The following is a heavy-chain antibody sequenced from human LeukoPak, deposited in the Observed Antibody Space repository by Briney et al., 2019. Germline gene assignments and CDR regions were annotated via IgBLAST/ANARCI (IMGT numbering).Heavy chain of an antibody. Sequence: GGPLRLSCAVSGFTFSDHFLDWVRQAPGKGLEWVGLIRDSGDACYADFARGRFAISRDESENTLYLQMNSLRVEDTAVYFCARDRAANQDWVEFDPWGQGTPVIVSS. J-gene: IGHJ5*02. V-gene: IGHV3-66*03. D-gene: IGHD3/OR15-3a*01. CDR2: IRDSGDA. CDR3: ARDRAANQDWVEFDP. CDR1: GFTFSDHF.